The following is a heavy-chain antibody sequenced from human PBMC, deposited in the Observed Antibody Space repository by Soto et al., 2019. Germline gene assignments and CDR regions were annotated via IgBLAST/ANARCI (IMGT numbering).Heavy chain of an antibody. J-gene: IGHJ4*02. V-gene: IGHV3-11*01. D-gene: IGHD1-1*01. CDR1: GFTLSDYY. CDR2: ISSSGGAI. CDR3: ARDLKPREALAPYYFDY. Sequence: GGSLRLSCAASGFTLSDYYMSWIRQAPGKGMEWISYISSSGGAISHADSVTGRFTISRNHAKNSLYLQMNGLRAEDTAVYYCARDLKPREALAPYYFDYRGQGTLVLVS.